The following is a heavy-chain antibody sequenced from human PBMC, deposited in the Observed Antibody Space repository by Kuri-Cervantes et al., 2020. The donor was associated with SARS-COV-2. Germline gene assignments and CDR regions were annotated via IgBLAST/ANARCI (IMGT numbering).Heavy chain of an antibody. Sequence: SETLSLTCTVSGGSISSSSYYWGWIRQPPGKGLEWIGSIYYSGSTYYNPSLKSRVTISVDTSKNQFSLKLSSVTAADTAVYYCARQMMSSITIFGVVITRNWFDPWGQGTLVTVYS. V-gene: IGHV4-39*01. D-gene: IGHD3-3*01. J-gene: IGHJ5*02. CDR2: IYYSGST. CDR3: ARQMMSSITIFGVVITRNWFDP. CDR1: GGSISSSSYY.